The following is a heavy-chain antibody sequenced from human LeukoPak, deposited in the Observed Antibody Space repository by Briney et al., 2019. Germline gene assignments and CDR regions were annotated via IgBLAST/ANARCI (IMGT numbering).Heavy chain of an antibody. V-gene: IGHV1-18*01. Sequence: ASVKVSCKASGCTFTSYGISWVRQAPGQGLEWMGWIGAYNGNTNYAQKLQGRVTMTTDTSTSTAYMELRSLRSDDTAVYYCARDFDGMDSSGYYYWGQGTLVTVSS. D-gene: IGHD3-22*01. J-gene: IGHJ4*02. CDR1: GCTFTSYG. CDR3: ARDFDGMDSSGYYY. CDR2: IGAYNGNT.